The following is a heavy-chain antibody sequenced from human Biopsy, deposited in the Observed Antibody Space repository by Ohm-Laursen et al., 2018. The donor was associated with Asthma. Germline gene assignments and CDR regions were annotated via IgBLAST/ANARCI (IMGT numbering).Heavy chain of an antibody. D-gene: IGHD6-13*01. CDR2: ITFDGSTQ. CDR1: GTHFGSYN. J-gene: IGHJ4*02. Sequence: SLRLSCAASGTHFGSYNMHWARQAPGKGLEWVAVITFDGSTQHYGDSVKGRFTISRDNSKNMLFLQMNSMRAEDTAVYYCSRDTLGYYFDIWGQGTQVTVSS. V-gene: IGHV3-30-3*01. CDR3: SRDTLGYYFDI.